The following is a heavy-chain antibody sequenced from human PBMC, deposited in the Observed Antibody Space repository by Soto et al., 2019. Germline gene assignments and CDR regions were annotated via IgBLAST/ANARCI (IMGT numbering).Heavy chain of an antibody. V-gene: IGHV1-2*02. D-gene: IGHD4-17*01. CDR3: ARGSTTVTPLGDY. J-gene: IGHJ4*02. CDR2: INIYTGDA. CDR1: GYTFTAYY. Sequence: QVQLVQSGAELKKPGASVQVSCKASGYTFTAYYIHWVRQAPGEGLEWMAWINIYTGDAGLAPEFRGRVNVTRDTSSNTVYMALSGLRSDDTALYYCARGSTTVTPLGDYWGQGTLVSVSS.